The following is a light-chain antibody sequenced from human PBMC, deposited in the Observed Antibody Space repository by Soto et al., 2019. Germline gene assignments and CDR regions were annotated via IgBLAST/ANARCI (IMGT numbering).Light chain of an antibody. CDR2: SND. J-gene: IGLJ1*01. CDR3: AAWDDSLNAYV. CDR1: TSNIGSNI. Sequence: QSVLTQPPSASGAPGQRVTISRSGSTSNIGSNIVSWYRQLPGTAPKLLIYSNDQRPSGVPDRFSGSKSGTSASLAISGLQSEDEADYSCAAWDDSLNAYVFGSGTKVTVL. V-gene: IGLV1-44*01.